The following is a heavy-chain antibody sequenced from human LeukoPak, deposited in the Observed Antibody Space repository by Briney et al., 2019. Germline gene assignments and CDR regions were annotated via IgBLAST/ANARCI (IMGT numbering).Heavy chain of an antibody. CDR3: ARATMVIRSNWFDP. Sequence: GGSLRLSCAASGFNFDDFGMHWVRQVPGKGLEWVSGISWNSGSIGYADSVKGRFTISRDNAKNSLFLQMNNVRAEDTALYYCARATMVIRSNWFDPWGQGTLVTVSS. D-gene: IGHD5-18*01. CDR1: GFNFDDFG. CDR2: ISWNSGSI. J-gene: IGHJ5*02. V-gene: IGHV3-9*01.